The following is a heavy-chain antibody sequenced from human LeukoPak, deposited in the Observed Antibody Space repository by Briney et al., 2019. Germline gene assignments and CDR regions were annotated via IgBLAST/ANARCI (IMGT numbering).Heavy chain of an antibody. Sequence: PSETLSLTCAVYGGSFSGYYWSRIRQPPGKGLEWIGEINHSGSTNYNPSLKSRVAISVDTSKNQFSLKLNSVTAADTAVYYCARDSPVPASIDYYFDYWGQGTLVTVSS. J-gene: IGHJ4*02. CDR3: ARDSPVPASIDYYFDY. CDR1: GGSFSGYY. D-gene: IGHD2-2*02. V-gene: IGHV4-34*01. CDR2: INHSGST.